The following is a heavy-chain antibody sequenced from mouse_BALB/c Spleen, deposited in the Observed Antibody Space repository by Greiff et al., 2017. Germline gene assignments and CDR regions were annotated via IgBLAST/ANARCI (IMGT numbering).Heavy chain of an antibody. D-gene: IGHD4-1*02. V-gene: IGHV3-8*02. CDR3: EAFNRDQYYYAMDY. CDR1: GDPFTSCY. J-gene: IGHJ4*01. CDR2: ISYSGST. Sequence: EVMLVESGPSLVKPSQSLSLTCSVSGDPFTSCYWYWIRKFPGNKLEYMGYISYSGSTYYNPDLISRISTTRDTSKNQYYLQLNTVTTEDTATYYCEAFNRDQYYYAMDYWGQGTSVTVSS.